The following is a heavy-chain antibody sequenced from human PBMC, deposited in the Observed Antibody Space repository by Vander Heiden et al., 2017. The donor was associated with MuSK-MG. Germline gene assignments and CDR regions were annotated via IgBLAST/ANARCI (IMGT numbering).Heavy chain of an antibody. Sequence: QVQLVQSGAEVTKPGASVKVSCKISGYTFTDYDIHWVRQAPGQGLQWMGWINPRREATKYEETFQGRVTMTSDTSISTAYMELTGLKSDDTAVYYCARIVRGFDYWGQGTLVTVSS. D-gene: IGHD3-10*02. CDR1: GYTFTDYD. J-gene: IGHJ4*02. V-gene: IGHV1-2*02. CDR2: INPRREAT. CDR3: ARIVRGFDY.